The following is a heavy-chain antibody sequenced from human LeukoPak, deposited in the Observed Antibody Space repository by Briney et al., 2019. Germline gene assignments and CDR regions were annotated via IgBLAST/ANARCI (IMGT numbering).Heavy chain of an antibody. J-gene: IGHJ3*02. D-gene: IGHD3-10*01. CDR3: AAEEFQVSHAFDI. CDR2: ISYDARNK. CDR1: GFTFNRHG. V-gene: IGHV3-30*02. Sequence: PGGSLRLSCAASGFTFNRHGMHWLRQAPGKGREWVAFISYDARNKYYGDSVKGRFTISRDNSKNTLYLQMSSLRTEDTAVYFCAAEEFQVSHAFDIWGQGTMVTVSS.